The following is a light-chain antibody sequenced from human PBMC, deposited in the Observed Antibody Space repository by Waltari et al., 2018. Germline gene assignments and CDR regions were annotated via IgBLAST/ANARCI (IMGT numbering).Light chain of an antibody. CDR2: STN. Sequence: QTVVTQEPAFSVSPGGTIPLTCAFTSGSVSTSDYTSWYHQTPGQAPRTLIYSTNIRSAGVPDRFSGSIIGNKAALTITGAQADDESDYYCVLYGGNGIWVFGGGTRLTVL. CDR1: SGSVSTSDY. J-gene: IGLJ3*02. CDR3: VLYGGNGIWV. V-gene: IGLV8-61*01.